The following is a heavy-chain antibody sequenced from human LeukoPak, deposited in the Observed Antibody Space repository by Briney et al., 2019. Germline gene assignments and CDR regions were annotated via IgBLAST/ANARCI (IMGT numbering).Heavy chain of an antibody. J-gene: IGHJ6*02. V-gene: IGHV3-23*01. CDR1: GFTLSNYA. Sequence: GGSLRLSCAASGFTLSNYAMTWVRQAPGKGLEWVSGISVSGGSTYYADSVKGRFTISRDNSKNTLYLQMSSLRADDTAAYYCAKDPYCSGGTCYGMDVWGQGTTVTVSS. CDR2: ISVSGGST. D-gene: IGHD2-15*01. CDR3: AKDPYCSGGTCYGMDV.